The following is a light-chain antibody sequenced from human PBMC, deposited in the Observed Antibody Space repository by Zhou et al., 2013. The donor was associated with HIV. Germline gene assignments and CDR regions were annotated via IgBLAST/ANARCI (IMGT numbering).Light chain of an antibody. J-gene: IGKJ2*01. CDR1: QSISHW. V-gene: IGKV1-5*03. CDR3: HQYDSYPYT. Sequence: DIQMTQSPSSVSASVGDRVAITCRASQSISHWLAWYQQKPGSAPKLLIYKGSTLESGVPSRFSGSGSGTEFTLVITSLQAEDVGTYYCHQYDSYPYTFGRGTKVEI. CDR2: KGS.